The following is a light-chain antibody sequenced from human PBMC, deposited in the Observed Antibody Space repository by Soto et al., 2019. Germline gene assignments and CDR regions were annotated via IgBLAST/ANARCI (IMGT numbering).Light chain of an antibody. CDR2: GAS. CDR1: QSVSSSY. V-gene: IGKV3-20*01. J-gene: IGKJ4*01. Sequence: EIVLTQSPGTLSLSPGERATLSCRASQSVSSSYLAWYQQKPGQAPRLHIYGASSRATGIPDRFSGSGSGTDFTLSISRLEPEDFAVYYCQQYGSSPLTFDGGTKVEIK. CDR3: QQYGSSPLT.